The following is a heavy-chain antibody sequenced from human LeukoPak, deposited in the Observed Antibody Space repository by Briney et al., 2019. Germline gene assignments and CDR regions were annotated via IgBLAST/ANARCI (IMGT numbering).Heavy chain of an antibody. V-gene: IGHV4-31*03. CDR1: GDSISSGGYY. CDR3: ARATGAAAGTGNY. D-gene: IGHD6-13*01. J-gene: IGHJ6*02. Sequence: SETLSLTCTVSGDSISSGGYYWSWIRQYPGKGLEWIGCIYYRGSTSYNPSLKSRVIISVDTSMNQFSLKLSSVTAADTAVYYCARATGAAAGTGNYWGQGATVTVSS. CDR2: IYYRGST.